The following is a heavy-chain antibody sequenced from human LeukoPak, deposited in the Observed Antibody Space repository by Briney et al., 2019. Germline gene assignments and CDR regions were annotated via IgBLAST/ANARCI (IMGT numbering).Heavy chain of an antibody. Sequence: GGSLRLSCAASGFTFSSYGMHWVRQAPGKGLEWVAVISYDGSNKYYADSVKGRFTISRDNSRNIVYLQMNSLRADDTAVYYCAGYGGNSFWGQGTLVTVSS. CDR2: ISYDGSNK. CDR1: GFTFSSYG. CDR3: AGYGGNSF. D-gene: IGHD4-23*01. J-gene: IGHJ4*02. V-gene: IGHV3-30*03.